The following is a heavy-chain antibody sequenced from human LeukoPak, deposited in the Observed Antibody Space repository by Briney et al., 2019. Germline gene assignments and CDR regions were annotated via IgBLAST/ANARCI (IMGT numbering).Heavy chain of an antibody. D-gene: IGHD4-23*01. V-gene: IGHV4-59*01. CDR3: ARDNSQDAFDI. Sequence: SETLSLTCTVSGGSISGYYWSWIRQPPGKGLEWIGYIYYSGSTNYNPSLKSRVTISVDTSKNQFSLKLSSVTAADTAVYYCARDNSQDAFDIWGQGTMVTVSS. J-gene: IGHJ3*02. CDR2: IYYSGST. CDR1: GGSISGYY.